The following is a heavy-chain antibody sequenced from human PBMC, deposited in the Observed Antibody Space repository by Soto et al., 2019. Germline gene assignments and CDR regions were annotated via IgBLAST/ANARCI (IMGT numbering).Heavy chain of an antibody. CDR3: ARGRYPDCCTGVCSFFYNTERDV. V-gene: IGHV1-2*04. CDR2: INPKSGGT. D-gene: IGHD2-8*01. Sequence: QVQLVQSGAEVKKPGASVRVSCKASGYSFTDYHIHWVRQAPGQGLEWLGRINPKSGGTSTAPQLQGWVTMDRDRSLRAVYMELTRLRSDDSAVYFCARGRYPDCCTGVCSFFYNTERDVWGQGTTVSVS. CDR1: GYSFTDYH. J-gene: IGHJ6*02.